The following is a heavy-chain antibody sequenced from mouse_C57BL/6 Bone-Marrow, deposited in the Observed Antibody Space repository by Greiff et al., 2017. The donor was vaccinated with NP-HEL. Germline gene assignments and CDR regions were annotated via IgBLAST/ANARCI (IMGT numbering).Heavy chain of an antibody. CDR2: INPNNGGT. V-gene: IGHV1-26*01. CDR3: ARSSALWSPTDEAMDY. J-gene: IGHJ4*01. D-gene: IGHD3-2*02. Sequence: EVQLQQSGPELVKPGASVKISCKASGYTFTDYYMNWVKQSHGKSLEWIGDINPNNGGTSYNQKFKGKATLTVDKSSSTAYMELRSLTSEDSAVYYCARSSALWSPTDEAMDYWGQGTSVTVSS. CDR1: GYTFTDYY.